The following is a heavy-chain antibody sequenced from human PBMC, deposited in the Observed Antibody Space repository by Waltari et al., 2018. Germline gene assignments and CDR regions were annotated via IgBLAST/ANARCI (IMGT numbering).Heavy chain of an antibody. V-gene: IGHV1-18*01. J-gene: IGHJ4*02. CDR2: ISDYNGNT. D-gene: IGHD3-10*01. Sequence: QQVQSGAEVKKPGASVKVSCKASGYTFTSYGISWVRQAPGQGLEWMGWISDYNGNTNYAQKLQGRVTMTTDTSTSTAYMELRSLRSDDTAVYYCAREVWFGELPHTFDYWGQGTLVTVSS. CDR1: GYTFTSYG. CDR3: AREVWFGELPHTFDY.